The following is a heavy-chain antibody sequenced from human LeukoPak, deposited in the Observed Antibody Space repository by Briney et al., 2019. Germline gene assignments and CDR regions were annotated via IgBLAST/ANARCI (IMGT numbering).Heavy chain of an antibody. CDR3: ARECSSTTCYTRSFDP. V-gene: IGHV4-38-2*02. D-gene: IGHD2-2*02. Sequence: SETLSLTCTVSGYSNSSGYYWGWIRQPPGKGLEWIGNIYHSGSTYYNPSLKSRVTMSRDTSKNQFSLNLNSVTATDTAVYYCARECSSTTCYTRSFDPWGQGTLVTVSS. CDR1: GYSNSSGYY. CDR2: IYHSGST. J-gene: IGHJ5*02.